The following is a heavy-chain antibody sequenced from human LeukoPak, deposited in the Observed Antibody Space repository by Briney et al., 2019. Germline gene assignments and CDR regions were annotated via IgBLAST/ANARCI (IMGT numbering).Heavy chain of an antibody. CDR3: AKDKGWGYSSYDYYGMDV. D-gene: IGHD1-26*01. CDR2: ISGSGGST. V-gene: IGHV3-23*01. Sequence: GGSLRLSCAASGFTFSSYTMSWVRQAPGKGLEWVSGISGSGGSTYYADSVKGRFTISRDISKNTLYVQMNSLRAEDAAVYYCAKDKGWGYSSYDYYGMDVWGQGTTVTVSS. J-gene: IGHJ6*02. CDR1: GFTFSSYT.